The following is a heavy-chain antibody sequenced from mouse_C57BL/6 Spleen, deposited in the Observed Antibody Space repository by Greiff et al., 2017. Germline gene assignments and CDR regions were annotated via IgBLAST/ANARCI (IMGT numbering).Heavy chain of an antibody. CDR2: IDPSDSYT. CDR1: GYTFTSYW. D-gene: IGHD1-1*01. CDR3: ARYDYGSSFAY. V-gene: IGHV1-69*01. Sequence: QVQLQQPGAELVMPGASVKLSCKASGYTFTSYWMHWVKQRPGQGLEWIGEIDPSDSYTNDNQKFKGKSTLTVDKSSRPAYMQLSSLTSEDSAVYYCARYDYGSSFAYWGQGTLVTVSA. J-gene: IGHJ3*01.